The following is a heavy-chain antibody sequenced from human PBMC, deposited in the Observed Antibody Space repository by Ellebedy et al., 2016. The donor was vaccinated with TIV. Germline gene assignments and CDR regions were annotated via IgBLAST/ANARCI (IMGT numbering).Heavy chain of an antibody. D-gene: IGHD4-23*01. CDR3: ARTKATVGYYYYYGMDV. V-gene: IGHV4-59*01. CDR1: GGSISSYY. Sequence: MPSETLSLTCTVSGGSISSYYWSWIRQPPGKGLEWIGYIYYSGSTNYNPSLKSRVTISVDTSKNQFSLKLSSVTAADTAVYYCARTKATVGYYYYYGMDVWGQGTTVTVSS. J-gene: IGHJ6*02. CDR2: IYYSGST.